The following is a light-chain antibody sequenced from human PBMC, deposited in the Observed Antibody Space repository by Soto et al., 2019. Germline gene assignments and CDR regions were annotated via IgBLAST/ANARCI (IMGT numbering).Light chain of an antibody. CDR3: QQFGNSPWT. Sequence: IVLTQSPGTLSLSPWERATLSCRASQNVDSNYLAWYQQKPGQAPRIIIFGASGRATGIPDRFSGSGSGTDFTLTISRLEPEDFAVYFCQQFGNSPWTFGQGTKVDIK. V-gene: IGKV3-20*01. CDR1: QNVDSNY. CDR2: GAS. J-gene: IGKJ1*01.